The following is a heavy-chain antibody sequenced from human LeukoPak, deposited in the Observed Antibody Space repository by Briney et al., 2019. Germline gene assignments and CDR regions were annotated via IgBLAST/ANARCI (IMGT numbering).Heavy chain of an antibody. V-gene: IGHV3-23*01. CDR3: AKDRAVVAAFNWFDP. CDR2: ISGSGGST. D-gene: IGHD2-15*01. Sequence: PGGSLRLSCTASGFSFGNYAMSWVRQAPGKGLEWVSAISGSGGSTYYADSVKGRFTISRDNSKNTLYLQMNSLRAEDTAVYYCAKDRAVVAAFNWFDPWGQGTLVTVSS. J-gene: IGHJ5*02. CDR1: GFSFGNYA.